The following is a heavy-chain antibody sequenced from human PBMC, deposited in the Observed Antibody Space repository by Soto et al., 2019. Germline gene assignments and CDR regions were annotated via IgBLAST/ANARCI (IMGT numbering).Heavy chain of an antibody. Sequence: QVQLVQSGAEVKKPGASVKVSCKASGYTFTSYAMHWVRQAPGQRLEWMGWINAGNGNTKYSQKFQGRVTITRDTYASTAYMELSSLRSEDTAVYYCATGGAAVAGYYYGMDVWGQGTTVTVSS. CDR3: ATGGAAVAGYYYGMDV. J-gene: IGHJ6*02. V-gene: IGHV1-3*01. CDR1: GYTFTSYA. D-gene: IGHD6-19*01. CDR2: INAGNGNT.